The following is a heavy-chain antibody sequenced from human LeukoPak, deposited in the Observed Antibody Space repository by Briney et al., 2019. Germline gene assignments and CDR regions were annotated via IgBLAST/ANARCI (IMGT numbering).Heavy chain of an antibody. CDR3: ARRGGSSWYVDY. J-gene: IGHJ4*02. CDR2: IYYSGST. D-gene: IGHD6-13*01. Sequence: PSETLSLTCTVSGGSISSSSYYWGWIRQPPGKGREWIGSIYYSGSTYYNPSLKSRVTISVDTSKNQFSLKLSSVTAADTAVYYCARRGGSSWYVDYWGQGTLVTVSS. V-gene: IGHV4-39*01. CDR1: GGSISSSSYY.